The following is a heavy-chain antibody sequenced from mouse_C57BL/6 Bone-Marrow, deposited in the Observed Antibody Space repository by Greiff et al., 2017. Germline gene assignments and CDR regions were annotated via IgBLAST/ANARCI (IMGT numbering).Heavy chain of an antibody. D-gene: IGHD1-1*01. Sequence: EVKVVESGGGLVKPGGSLKLSCAASGFTFSSYAMSWVRQTPEKRLEWVATISDGGSYTYYPDNVKGRFTISRDNAKNNLYLQMSHLKSEDTAMYYCARDRDYYVSSLFAYWGQGTLVTVSA. CDR1: GFTFSSYA. J-gene: IGHJ3*01. CDR2: ISDGGSYT. V-gene: IGHV5-4*01. CDR3: ARDRDYYVSSLFAY.